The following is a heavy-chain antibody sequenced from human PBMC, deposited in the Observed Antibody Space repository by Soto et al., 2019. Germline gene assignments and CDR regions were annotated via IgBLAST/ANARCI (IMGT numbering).Heavy chain of an antibody. CDR3: ARDLSCY. D-gene: IGHD6-6*01. Sequence: QVQLQESGPGLVKPSETLSLTCTVSGGSVSSGSYYWSWIRQPPGKGLEWIGYIYYSGSTNYNPSLKSRVTLSVDTSKNQFALKLSSETAADTAVYYCARDLSCYWGQGTLVTVSS. V-gene: IGHV4-61*01. CDR1: GGSVSSGSYY. CDR2: IYYSGST. J-gene: IGHJ4*02.